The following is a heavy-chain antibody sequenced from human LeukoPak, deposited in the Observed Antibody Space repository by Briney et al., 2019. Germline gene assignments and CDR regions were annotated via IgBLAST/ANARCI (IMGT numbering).Heavy chain of an antibody. D-gene: IGHD3-10*01. J-gene: IGHJ5*02. CDR3: ARVLLGSWDWFDP. CDR2: IYNSDMT. Sequence: GGSLRLSCAASGFTFNNYWMHWVRQAPGKGLEWLSVIYNSDMTYYADSVKGRFSISRDNSKNTLYLQMNSLRAEDTAVYYCARVLLGSWDWFDPWGQGTLVTVSS. CDR1: GFTFNNYW. V-gene: IGHV3-66*01.